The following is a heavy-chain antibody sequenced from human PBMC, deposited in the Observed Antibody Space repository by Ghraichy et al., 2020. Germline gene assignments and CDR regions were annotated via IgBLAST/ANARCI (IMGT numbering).Heavy chain of an antibody. CDR1: GGTFSSYA. CDR3: ARDLVGRGPLGY. Sequence: SVKVSCKASGGTFSSYAISWVRQPPGQGLEWMGGIIPIFGTANYAQKFQGRVTITADKSTSTAYMELSSLRSEDTAVYYCARDLVGRGPLGYWGQGTLVTVSS. CDR2: IIPIFGTA. V-gene: IGHV1-69*06. J-gene: IGHJ4*02. D-gene: IGHD3-10*01.